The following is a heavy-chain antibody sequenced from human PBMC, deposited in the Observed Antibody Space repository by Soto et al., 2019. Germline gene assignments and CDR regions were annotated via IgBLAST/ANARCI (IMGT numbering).Heavy chain of an antibody. V-gene: IGHV4-59*01. CDR1: AGSLSSYY. J-gene: IGHJ4*02. D-gene: IGHD6-19*01. CDR3: AREIYSSGWGSFYFDY. CDR2: NYYIGST. Sequence: PSETLSLTCSVSAGSLSSYYWSWIRQPPGKGLEWIGYNYYIGSTNYNPSLKSRVTISVDTSKNQFSLKLSSVTAADTAVYYCAREIYSSGWGSFYFDYWGQGTLVTVS.